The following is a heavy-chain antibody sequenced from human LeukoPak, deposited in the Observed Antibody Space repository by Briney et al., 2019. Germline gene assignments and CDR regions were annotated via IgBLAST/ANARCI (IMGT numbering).Heavy chain of an antibody. CDR2: IRSRIYGWTT. J-gene: IGHJ4*02. V-gene: IGHV3-49*04. Sequence: PGGSLRLSCPASGFTFGDHAISWVRQAPGKGLEWVGLIRSRIYGWTTEYGASVKGRFTISRDNSKTTDYLQMNSLRIEDTGVYYCTRGLTVVGAKYYFDLWGQGTLVTVSS. D-gene: IGHD1-26*01. CDR1: GFTFGDHA. CDR3: TRGLTVVGAKYYFDL.